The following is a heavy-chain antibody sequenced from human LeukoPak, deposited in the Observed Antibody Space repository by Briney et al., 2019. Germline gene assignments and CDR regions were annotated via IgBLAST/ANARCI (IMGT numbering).Heavy chain of an antibody. D-gene: IGHD3-3*01. CDR3: ARVYDFWSGYPYFDY. J-gene: IGHJ4*02. CDR1: GSMYNYY. V-gene: IGHV4-59*01. Sequence: PSETLSLTCTVSGSMYNYYWSWIRQPPGKGLEWIGYIYYSGSTNYNPSLKSRVTISVDTSKNQFSLKLSSVTAADTAVYYCARVYDFWSGYPYFDYWGQGTLVIVSS. CDR2: IYYSGST.